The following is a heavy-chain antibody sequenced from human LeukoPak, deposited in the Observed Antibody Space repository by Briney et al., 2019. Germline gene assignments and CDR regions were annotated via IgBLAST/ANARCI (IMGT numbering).Heavy chain of an antibody. Sequence: PGGSLRLSCAASGFTFSGYGMHWVRQAPGKGLEWVAVISYDGSNKYYADSVKGRFTISRDNSKNTLYLQMNSLRAEDTAVYYCARGLGDYFDYWGQGTLVTVSS. J-gene: IGHJ4*02. CDR3: ARGLGDYFDY. V-gene: IGHV3-30*19. D-gene: IGHD3/OR15-3a*01. CDR2: ISYDGSNK. CDR1: GFTFSGYG.